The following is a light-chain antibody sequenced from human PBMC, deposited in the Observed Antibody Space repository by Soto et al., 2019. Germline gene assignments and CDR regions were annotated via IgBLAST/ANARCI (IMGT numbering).Light chain of an antibody. CDR3: CSYAGSSTFEKV. CDR1: SSDVGSYNL. CDR2: EVN. V-gene: IGLV2-23*02. J-gene: IGLJ3*02. Sequence: QSALTQPASVSGSPGQSITISCTGTSSDVGSYNLVSWYQQHPGKAPKLMIYEVNKRPSGVSNRFSASKSGNTASLTISGLHAEDEADYYCCSYAGSSTFEKVFGGGTELTVL.